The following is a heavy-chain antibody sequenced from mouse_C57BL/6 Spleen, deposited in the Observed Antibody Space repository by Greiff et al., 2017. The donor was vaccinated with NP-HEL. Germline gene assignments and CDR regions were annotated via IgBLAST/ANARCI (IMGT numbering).Heavy chain of an antibody. CDR3: ARERGYGNYEDY. Sequence: QVQLQQSGPELVKPGASVKISCKASGYAFSSSWMNWVKQRPGKGLEWIGRIYPGDGDTNYNGKFKGKATLTADKSSSTAYMQLSSLTSEDSAVYFCARERGYGNYEDYWGQGTTLTVSS. D-gene: IGHD2-1*01. V-gene: IGHV1-82*01. CDR2: IYPGDGDT. J-gene: IGHJ2*01. CDR1: GYAFSSSW.